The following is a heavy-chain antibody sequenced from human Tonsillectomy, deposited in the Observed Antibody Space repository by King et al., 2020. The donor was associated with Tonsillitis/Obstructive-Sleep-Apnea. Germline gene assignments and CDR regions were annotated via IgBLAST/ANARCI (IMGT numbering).Heavy chain of an antibody. Sequence: VQLVESGGGVAQPGRSLRLSCAASGFTFSTYAMHWVRQAPGKGLEWVAVISYDGSNKYYADSVKGRFTISRDNSKNTLYLQMNSLRTEDTAVYYCARDRDCSSTSCYNAFDIWGQGTMVTVFS. CDR3: ARDRDCSSTSCYNAFDI. CDR1: GFTFSTYA. D-gene: IGHD2-2*02. CDR2: ISYDGSNK. V-gene: IGHV3-30*04. J-gene: IGHJ3*02.